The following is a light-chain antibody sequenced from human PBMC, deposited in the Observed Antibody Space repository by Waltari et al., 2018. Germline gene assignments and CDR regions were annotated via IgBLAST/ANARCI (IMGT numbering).Light chain of an antibody. J-gene: IGLJ2*01. CDR2: DKN. CDR1: SLRSYY. V-gene: IGLV3-19*01. CDR3: HSRDASGVAGS. Sequence: SSELTQDPAVSVAMGQTVRITFQGDSLRSYYARWYQQRPGQAPILVIYDKNNRPSGVPDRFSGSSSHNTGSLTITGAQAEDEASYYCHSRDASGVAGSFGGGTKLTVL.